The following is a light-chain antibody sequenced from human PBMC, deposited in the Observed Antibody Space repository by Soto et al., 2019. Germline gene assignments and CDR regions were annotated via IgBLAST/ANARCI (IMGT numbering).Light chain of an antibody. CDR2: SNN. CDR3: AAWDDSLIGVV. J-gene: IGLJ2*01. CDR1: SSNIGSNT. V-gene: IGLV1-44*01. Sequence: YVLTQPPSASGTPGQRVTISCSGSSSNIGSNTVNWYQQLPGTAPKLLIYSNNQRPSGVPDRFSGSKSGTSASLAISGLQSEAEADYYCAAWDDSLIGVVFGGGTKLTVL.